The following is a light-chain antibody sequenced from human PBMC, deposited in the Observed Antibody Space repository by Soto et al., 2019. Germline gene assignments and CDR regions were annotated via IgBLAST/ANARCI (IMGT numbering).Light chain of an antibody. J-gene: IGKJ1*01. CDR1: QSVSSN. CDR2: GAS. Sequence: EIVMTQSPATLSVSPGERATLSCRASQSVSSNLAWYQQNPGQAPRLLIYGASTRATGVPDRFTGSGSGTEFTLTISILQSEDFAVYYCQQYNNWPPRTFGQGTKVEIK. CDR3: QQYNNWPPRT. V-gene: IGKV3-15*01.